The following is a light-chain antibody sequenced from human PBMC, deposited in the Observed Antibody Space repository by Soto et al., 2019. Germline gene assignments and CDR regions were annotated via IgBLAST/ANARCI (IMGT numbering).Light chain of an antibody. CDR3: QQYNSYPYT. CDR1: QSISRG. J-gene: IGKJ2*01. V-gene: IGKV1-5*03. Sequence: DIQMTQSPSTLSASVGDRVTITCRASQSISRGLAWYQQKPGKAPKLLIYKASSLESGVPSRFSGSGSGTEFTLTISSLQPDDFATYYCQQYNSYPYTFGQGTKLEIK. CDR2: KAS.